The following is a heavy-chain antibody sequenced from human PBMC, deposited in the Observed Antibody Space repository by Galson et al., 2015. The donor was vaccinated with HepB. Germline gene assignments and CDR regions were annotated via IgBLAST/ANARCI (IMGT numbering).Heavy chain of an antibody. CDR1: GFTFSSYA. CDR2: ISYDGSNK. J-gene: IGHJ4*02. V-gene: IGHV3-30-3*01. Sequence: SLRLSCAASGFTFSSYAMHWVRQAPGKGLEWVAVISYDGSNKYYADSVKGRFTISRDNSKNTLYLQMNSLRAEDTAVYYCARDRCSSTSCYIDYWGQGTLVTVSS. D-gene: IGHD2-2*02. CDR3: ARDRCSSTSCYIDY.